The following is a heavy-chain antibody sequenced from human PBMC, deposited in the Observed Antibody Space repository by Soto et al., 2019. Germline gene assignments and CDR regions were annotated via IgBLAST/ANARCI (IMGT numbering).Heavy chain of an antibody. J-gene: IGHJ4*02. D-gene: IGHD5-12*01. CDR3: AKTYSGYDKKLYY. Sequence: PGGSLRLSCAASGFTFSDYYMSWIRQAPGKGLEWVSYISSSSSYTNYADSVKGRFTISRDNAKNSLYLQMNSLRAEDTAVYYCAKTYSGYDKKLYYWGQGTLVTVSS. CDR1: GFTFSDYY. V-gene: IGHV3-11*06. CDR2: ISSSSSYT.